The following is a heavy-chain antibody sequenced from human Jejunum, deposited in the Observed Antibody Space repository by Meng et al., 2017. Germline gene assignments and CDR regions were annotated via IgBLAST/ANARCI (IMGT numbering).Heavy chain of an antibody. Sequence: GESLKISCAASGFTFSDAWMSWVRQAPGKGLEWVARIKRTTDGATTDYAASVKGRFTISRDDSNNILYLQLSGLKIEDTAVYYCTTDRVEITLLQFHHWGQGTRVTVSS. CDR3: TTDRVEITLLQFHH. D-gene: IGHD5-12*01. CDR1: GFTFSDAW. CDR2: IKRTTDGATT. V-gene: IGHV3-15*01. J-gene: IGHJ1*01.